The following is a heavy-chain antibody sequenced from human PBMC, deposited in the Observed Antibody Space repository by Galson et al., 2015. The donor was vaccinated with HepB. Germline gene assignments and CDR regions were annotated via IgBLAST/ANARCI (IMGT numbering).Heavy chain of an antibody. D-gene: IGHD3-16*01. CDR3: AKDSLGDDEFICSFDY. V-gene: IGHV3-23*01. Sequence: SLRLSCAASGFTFNNYAVSWVRQTAGKGLEWVAALSISGDDAYYAGSVKGRYTISRDNSKNTLFLQMNSLRAEDTAIYYCAKDSLGDDEFICSFDYWGQGALVTVSS. CDR1: GFTFNNYA. J-gene: IGHJ4*02. CDR2: LSISGDDA.